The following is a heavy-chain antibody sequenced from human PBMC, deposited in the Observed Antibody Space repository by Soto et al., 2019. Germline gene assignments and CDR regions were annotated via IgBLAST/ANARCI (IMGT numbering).Heavy chain of an antibody. V-gene: IGHV1-69*06. J-gene: IGHJ5*02. CDR3: AREYCSSTGCYRGDGNWFDP. CDR1: GGTFSSYA. Sequence: QVQLVQSGAEVKKPGSSVKVSCKASGGTFSSYAISWVRQAPGQGLEWMGGIIPIFGTANYAQKFQGRVTITADKSTSTAYMELSSLRSEDTAVYYCAREYCSSTGCYRGDGNWFDPWGQGTLVTVSS. D-gene: IGHD2-2*02. CDR2: IIPIFGTA.